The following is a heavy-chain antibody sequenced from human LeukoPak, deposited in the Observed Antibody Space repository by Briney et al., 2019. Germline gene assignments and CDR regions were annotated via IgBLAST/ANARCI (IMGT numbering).Heavy chain of an antibody. Sequence: SQTLSPTCAISGDSVSSNRAAWNWSRQSPSRGLEWRGRTYYRSKWYNDYAVSVKSRISFNPDTSKNQFSLQLNSVTPEDTAVYYCARDLSGIFAPWGQGALVTVSS. CDR3: ARDLSGIFAP. J-gene: IGHJ5*02. CDR2: TYYRSKWYN. V-gene: IGHV6-1*01. D-gene: IGHD3-10*01. CDR1: GDSVSSNRAA.